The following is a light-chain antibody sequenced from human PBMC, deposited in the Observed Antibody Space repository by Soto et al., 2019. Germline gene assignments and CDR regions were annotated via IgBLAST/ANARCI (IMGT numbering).Light chain of an antibody. J-gene: IGLJ1*01. CDR1: SSDIGAYNY. CDR3: SSHGGANNFYV. V-gene: IGLV2-8*01. CDR2: EVT. Sequence: QSALTQPPSASGSPGQSVTSSCTGTSSDIGAYNYVSWYQQHPGKVPKLIIYEVTKRPSGVPDRFSASKSGNTASLTVSGLQAEDEADYYCSSHGGANNFYVFGTGTKVTVL.